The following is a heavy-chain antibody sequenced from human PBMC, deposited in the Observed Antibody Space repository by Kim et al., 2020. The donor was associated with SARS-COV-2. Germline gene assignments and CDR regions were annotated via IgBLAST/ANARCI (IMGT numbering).Heavy chain of an antibody. CDR3: ARETTVGAKDFDY. J-gene: IGHJ4*02. Sequence: ASVKVSCKTAGYSFTSYHISWVRQAPGQGLEWVGWINTYTGDTKFAQRVQGRVTMTADTSTSTVYMELRGLTSDDTAEYFCARETTVGAKDFDYWGQGTLVIVSS. CDR1: GYSFTSYH. D-gene: IGHD1-26*01. V-gene: IGHV1-18*01. CDR2: INTYTGDT.